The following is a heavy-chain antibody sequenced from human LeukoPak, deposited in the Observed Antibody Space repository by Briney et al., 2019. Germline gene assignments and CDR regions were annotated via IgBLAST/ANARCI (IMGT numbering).Heavy chain of an antibody. D-gene: IGHD6-13*01. CDR3: AKDRAAGDAFDI. V-gene: IGHV3-9*01. J-gene: IGHJ3*02. Sequence: GGSLRLSCTASGFTFVDYAMHWVRQAPGKGLEWVSGISWNSGSIGYADSVKGRFTISRDNAKNSLYLQMNSLRAEDTALYYCAKDRAAGDAFDIWGQGTMVTVSS. CDR1: GFTFVDYA. CDR2: ISWNSGSI.